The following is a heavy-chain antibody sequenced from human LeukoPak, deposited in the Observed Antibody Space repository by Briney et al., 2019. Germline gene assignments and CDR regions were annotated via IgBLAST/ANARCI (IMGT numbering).Heavy chain of an antibody. Sequence: GGSLRLSCAASGFTFSNYDMHWVRQATGKGLEWVSAFHTAGDTHYSGSVKGRFATSRDNARNTVYLQMNSLRAEDTAVYYCARGAPYYDIFIGSSPFDYWGQGALVTVSS. CDR3: ARGAPYYDIFIGSSPFDY. CDR1: GFTFSNYD. J-gene: IGHJ4*02. V-gene: IGHV3-13*01. CDR2: FHTAGDT. D-gene: IGHD3-9*01.